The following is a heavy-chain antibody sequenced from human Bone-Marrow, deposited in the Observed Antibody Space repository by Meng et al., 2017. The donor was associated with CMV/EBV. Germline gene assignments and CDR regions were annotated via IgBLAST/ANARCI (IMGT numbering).Heavy chain of an antibody. CDR2: ISSSSSYI. Sequence: GGSLRLSCAASGFTFSSYSMNWVRQAPGKGLEWVSSISSSSSYIYYADSVKGRFTISRDNAKNSLYLQMNSLRAEDTAVYYCTSRSQGGTDYYYYGMDGWGQGPTVTVSS. J-gene: IGHJ6*02. CDR3: TSRSQGGTDYYYYGMDG. CDR1: GFTFSSYS. V-gene: IGHV3-21*01. D-gene: IGHD1-26*01.